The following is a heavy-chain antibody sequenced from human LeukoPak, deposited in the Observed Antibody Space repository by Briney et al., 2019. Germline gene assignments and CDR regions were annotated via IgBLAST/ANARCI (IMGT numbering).Heavy chain of an antibody. Sequence: GGSLRLSCAASGFTFSSYAMSWVRQAPGKGLEWVSAISGSGGSTYYADSVKGRFTISRDNSKNTLYLQMNSLRAEDTAVYYCAKDRLRGTRELLGGRDFDYWGQGTLVTVSS. D-gene: IGHD1-26*01. CDR3: AKDRLRGTRELLGGRDFDY. J-gene: IGHJ4*02. CDR1: GFTFSSYA. V-gene: IGHV3-23*01. CDR2: ISGSGGST.